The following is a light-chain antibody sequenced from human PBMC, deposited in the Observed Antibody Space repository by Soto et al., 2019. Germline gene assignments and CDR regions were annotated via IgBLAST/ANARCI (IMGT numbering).Light chain of an antibody. CDR1: SRDVGNYNY. V-gene: IGLV2-14*01. Sequence: QSVLAQPASVSGSPGQSITISCTGTSRDVGNYNYVSWYQQDPGKAPKLIIYEVSTRPSGVSSRLSGSKSDNTASLTISGLQAEDEADYYCSSYTSTTTLYVFGTGTKVTVL. J-gene: IGLJ1*01. CDR3: SSYTSTTTLYV. CDR2: EVS.